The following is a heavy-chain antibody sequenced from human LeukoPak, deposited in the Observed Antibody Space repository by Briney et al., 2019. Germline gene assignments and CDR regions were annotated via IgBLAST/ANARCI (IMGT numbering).Heavy chain of an antibody. CDR1: GFTFSDYY. CDR3: ARYSGSYYTGYFDL. CDR2: ISSSGSTI. V-gene: IGHV3-11*01. Sequence: PGGSLRLSCAASGFTFSDYYMSWIRQAPGKGLEWVSYISSSGSTIYDADSVKGRFTISRDNAKNSLYLQMNSLRAEDTAVYYCARYSGSYYTGYFDLWGRGTLVTVSS. D-gene: IGHD1-26*01. J-gene: IGHJ2*01.